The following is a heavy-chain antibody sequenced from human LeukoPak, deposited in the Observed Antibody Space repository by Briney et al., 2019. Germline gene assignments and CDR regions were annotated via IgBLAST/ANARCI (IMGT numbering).Heavy chain of an antibody. V-gene: IGHV3-9*01. CDR2: ISWNSGSI. CDR3: AKTYYYDSSGYTHPYYFDY. CDR1: GFTFDDYA. Sequence: GGSLRLSCAASGFTFDDYAIHWVRQAPGKGLEWVSGISWNSGSIGYADSVKGRFTISRDNAKNSLYLQMNSLRAEDTALYYCAKTYYYDSSGYTHPYYFDYWGQGTLVTVSS. D-gene: IGHD3-22*01. J-gene: IGHJ4*02.